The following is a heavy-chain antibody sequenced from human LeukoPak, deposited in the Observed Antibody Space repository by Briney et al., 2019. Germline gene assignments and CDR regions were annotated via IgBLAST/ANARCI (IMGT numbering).Heavy chain of an antibody. Sequence: PGGSLRLSCAASGFTFSSYGMHWVRQAPGKGLEWVAVISYDGSNKYYADSVKGRFTISRDNSKNTLYVQMNSLRGEDTAVYYCARVGSLDYWGQGTLVTVSS. V-gene: IGHV3-30*03. J-gene: IGHJ4*02. CDR1: GFTFSSYG. CDR2: ISYDGSNK. CDR3: ARVGSLDY.